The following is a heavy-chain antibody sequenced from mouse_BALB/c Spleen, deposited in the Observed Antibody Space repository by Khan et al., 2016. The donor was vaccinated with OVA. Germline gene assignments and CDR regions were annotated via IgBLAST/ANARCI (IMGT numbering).Heavy chain of an antibody. CDR1: DFNIKDTY. CDR3: ATLYGSPFTY. J-gene: IGHJ3*01. V-gene: IGHV14-3*02. CDR2: IDPANGDT. Sequence: EVQLQQSGAELVKPGASVKLSCTASDFNIKDTYIHWVKERPEQGPEWIGRIDPANGDTKYDPKFQGMATITADTSSNTAYLQISSLTSEDTAVYYCATLYGSPFTYWGQGTLVTVSA. D-gene: IGHD2-1*01.